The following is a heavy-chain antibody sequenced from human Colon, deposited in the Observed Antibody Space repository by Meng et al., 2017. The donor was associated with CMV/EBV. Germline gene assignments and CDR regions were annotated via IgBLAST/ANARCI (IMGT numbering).Heavy chain of an antibody. CDR1: GLTPTTFA. Sequence: GESLKISCAVSGLTPTTFAMSWVRQAPGKGLEWVSSIGGGDDTTFNADSMKGRFITSRDSSKRVLYLQMNSLRAEDTALYYCVKHDFDFSIGYNLYFALWGQGALVTVSS. J-gene: IGHJ4*02. V-gene: IGHV3-23*01. D-gene: IGHD3-3*01. CDR3: VKHDFDFSIGYNLYFAL. CDR2: IGGGDDTT.